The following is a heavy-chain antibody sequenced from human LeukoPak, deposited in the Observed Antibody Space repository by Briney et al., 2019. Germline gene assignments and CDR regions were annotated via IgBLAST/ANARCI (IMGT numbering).Heavy chain of an antibody. V-gene: IGHV4-39*07. CDR2: IYYSGST. D-gene: IGHD6-13*01. CDR1: GGSISSSSYY. CDR3: ARGSSSWYSDAFDI. J-gene: IGHJ3*02. Sequence: SETLSLTCTVSGGSISSSSYYWGWIRQPPGKGLEWIGSIYYSGSTYYNPSLKSRVTISVDTSKNQFSLKLSSVTAADTAVYYCARGSSSWYSDAFDIWGQGTMVTVSS.